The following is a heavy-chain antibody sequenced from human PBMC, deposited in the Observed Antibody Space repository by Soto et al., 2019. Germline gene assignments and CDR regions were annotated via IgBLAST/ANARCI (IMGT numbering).Heavy chain of an antibody. D-gene: IGHD3-3*01. CDR1: GYSFTSYW. CDR2: IDPSDSYT. CDR3: ARHLVFGVVPSGMDV. J-gene: IGHJ6*02. V-gene: IGHV5-10-1*01. Sequence: RGESLKISCKGSGYSFTSYWISWVRQMPGKGLEWMGRIDPSDSYTNYSPSFQGHVTISADKSISTAYLQWSSLKASDTAMYYCARHLVFGVVPSGMDVWGQGTTVTVSS.